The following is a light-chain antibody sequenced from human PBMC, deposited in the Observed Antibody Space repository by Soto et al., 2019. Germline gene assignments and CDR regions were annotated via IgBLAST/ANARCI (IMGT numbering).Light chain of an antibody. Sequence: EIVLTQSPATLSLSPGERATLSCRASQSIYSHLAWYQQKPGQAPRLLIYDASKRATGIPARFSGRGSGTDFTLTISSLEPEDFAVYYCQQRTILYTLCQGTKLEMK. CDR3: QQRTILYT. V-gene: IGKV3-11*01. CDR1: QSIYSH. J-gene: IGKJ2*01. CDR2: DAS.